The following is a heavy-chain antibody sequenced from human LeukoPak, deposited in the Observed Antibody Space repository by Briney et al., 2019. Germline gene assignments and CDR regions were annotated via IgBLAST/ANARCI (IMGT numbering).Heavy chain of an antibody. J-gene: IGHJ4*02. CDR2: ISGSGGST. V-gene: IGHV3-23*01. Sequence: GGSLRLSCAASGFTVSSSYMSWVRQAPGKGLEWVSAISGSGGSTYYADSVKGRFTISRDNSKNTLYLQMNSLRAEDTAVYYCAKGQRSGGGHYFDYWGQGTLVTVSS. CDR3: AKGQRSGGGHYFDY. D-gene: IGHD1-26*01. CDR1: GFTVSSSY.